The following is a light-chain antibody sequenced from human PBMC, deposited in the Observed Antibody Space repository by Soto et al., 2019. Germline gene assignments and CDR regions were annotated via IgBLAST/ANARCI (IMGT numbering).Light chain of an antibody. J-gene: IGLJ3*02. CDR1: SSDVGDYKF. CDR3: SSYTTTRTLL. CDR2: EVS. V-gene: IGLV2-14*01. Sequence: QSALTQPASVSGSPGQSITISCTGASSDVGDYKFVSWYQQHPGKVPKLLIYEVSNRPSGVSYRSSGSQSGNTASLTISGLQAEDEADYYSSSYTTTRTLLFGGGTKLTVL.